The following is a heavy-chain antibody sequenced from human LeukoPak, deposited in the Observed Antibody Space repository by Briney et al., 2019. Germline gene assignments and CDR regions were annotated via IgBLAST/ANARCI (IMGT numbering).Heavy chain of an antibody. Sequence: SETLSLTCAAYGGSFSGYYWSWIRQAPGKGLEWIAEINHSGSTNYNPSLKSRVTISVDTSKTQFSLKLSPVTAADTAVYYCARRDPIAARHPDYWGQGTLVTVSS. D-gene: IGHD6-6*01. CDR3: ARRDPIAARHPDY. CDR1: GGSFSGYY. J-gene: IGHJ4*02. V-gene: IGHV4-34*01. CDR2: INHSGST.